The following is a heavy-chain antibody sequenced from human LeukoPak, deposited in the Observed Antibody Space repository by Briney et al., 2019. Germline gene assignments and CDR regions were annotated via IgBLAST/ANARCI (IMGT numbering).Heavy chain of an antibody. Sequence: GGSLRLSCAASGFTFSSFAMSWVRQAPGKGLEWVSAISTNTGGRTYYADSVKGRFSISRDDSRNTVYLQMNSLRAEDTAVYYCAKEPPYYSGRDYYFDYWGQGTLVTVSS. CDR3: AKEPPYYSGRDYYFDY. J-gene: IGHJ4*02. V-gene: IGHV3-23*01. D-gene: IGHD3-10*01. CDR2: ISTNTGGRT. CDR1: GFTFSSFA.